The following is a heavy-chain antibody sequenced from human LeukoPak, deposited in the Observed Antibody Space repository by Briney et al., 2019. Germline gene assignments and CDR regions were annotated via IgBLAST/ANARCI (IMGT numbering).Heavy chain of an antibody. CDR1: GFTFTTYA. Sequence: PGGSLRLSRAASGFTFTTYAMSWVRQAPGGGLEWVSAISGNGTYIYYADSVRGRFTVSRDNSKNTLYLQMNSLRGEDTAVYYCAKAVASGRSFDYWAQGTLVTVSS. CDR2: ISGNGTYI. D-gene: IGHD6-19*01. V-gene: IGHV3-23*01. J-gene: IGHJ4*02. CDR3: AKAVASGRSFDY.